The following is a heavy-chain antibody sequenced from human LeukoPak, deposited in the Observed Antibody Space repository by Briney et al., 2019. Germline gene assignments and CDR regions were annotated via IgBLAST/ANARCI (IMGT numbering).Heavy chain of an antibody. Sequence: GASVKVSCKAAGGTFSSYAISWVRQAPGQGLEWMGGIIPIFGTANYAQKFQGRVTITADESTSTAYMELSSLRSEDTAVYYCARVRGVSEYFQHWGQGTLVTVSS. J-gene: IGHJ1*01. CDR2: IIPIFGTA. CDR1: GGTFSSYA. V-gene: IGHV1-69*13. CDR3: ARVRGVSEYFQH. D-gene: IGHD3-10*01.